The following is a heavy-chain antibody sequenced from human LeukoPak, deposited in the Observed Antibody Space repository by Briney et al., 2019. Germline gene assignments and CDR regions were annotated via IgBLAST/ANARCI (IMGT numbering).Heavy chain of an antibody. CDR3: ARDRNKGATDY. CDR2: IGQDGSEK. Sequence: PGRSLRLSCAASGFTFSTSWMSWVRQAPGKGLEWVANIGQDGSEKNHVDSVKGRFTISRDNAKNSLFLQMNSLRVEDTALYYCARDRNKGATDYWGQGTLVTVSS. CDR1: GFTFSTSW. J-gene: IGHJ4*02. D-gene: IGHD1-26*01. V-gene: IGHV3-7*01.